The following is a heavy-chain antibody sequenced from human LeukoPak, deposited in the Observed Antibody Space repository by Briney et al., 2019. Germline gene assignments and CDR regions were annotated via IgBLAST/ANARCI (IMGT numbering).Heavy chain of an antibody. Sequence: PSETLSLTCTVSCGSISGYYWSWIRQAPGKGLECIGYIYYTGTTNYNPSLKSRVTMSLDTSKNQFSLKVTSVTAADTAVYYCARAFITGSYPGTGTDVDFWGQGTKVTVS. V-gene: IGHV4-59*01. CDR2: IYYTGTT. CDR3: ARAFITGSYPGTGTDVDF. CDR1: CGSISGYY. J-gene: IGHJ3*01. D-gene: IGHD1-26*01.